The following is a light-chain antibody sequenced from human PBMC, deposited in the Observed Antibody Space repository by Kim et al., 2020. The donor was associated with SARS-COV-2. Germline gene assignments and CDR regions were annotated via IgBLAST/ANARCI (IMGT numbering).Light chain of an antibody. CDR1: SGDVGGYNL. J-gene: IGLJ1*01. Sequence: QSALTQPASVSGSPGQSLTIFCTGTSGDVGGYNLVSWYEQRPDKAPNLIVYEVRRRPSGVSNRFAGSKSGNTASLTISGLQAEDEADYYCCSYAGATKYVFGTGTKVTVL. V-gene: IGLV2-23*02. CDR3: CSYAGATKYV. CDR2: EVR.